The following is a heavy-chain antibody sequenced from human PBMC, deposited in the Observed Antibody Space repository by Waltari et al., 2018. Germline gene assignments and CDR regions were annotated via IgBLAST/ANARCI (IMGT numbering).Heavy chain of an antibody. V-gene: IGHV3-21*01. Sequence: EVQLVESGGGLVKPGGSLRLSCVASGFTFSSYSMNWVRPAPGQALEWVSSISSSSSYIYYADSVKGRFTISRDNAKNSLYLQMNSLRAEDTAVYYCARDWRYYDILTGYYTGGSDYWGQGTLVTVSS. CDR1: GFTFSSYS. D-gene: IGHD3-9*01. CDR3: ARDWRYYDILTGYYTGGSDY. J-gene: IGHJ4*02. CDR2: ISSSSSYI.